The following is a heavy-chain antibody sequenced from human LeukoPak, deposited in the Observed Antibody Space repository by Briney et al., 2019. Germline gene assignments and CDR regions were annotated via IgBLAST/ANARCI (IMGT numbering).Heavy chain of an antibody. Sequence: SETLSLTCVVSGGSLSTHHWSWIRQPPGKGLEWIGYIYYSGSTNYNPSLKSRVTISVDTSKNQFSLKLSSVTAADTAVYYCAREGACCSGGSCYSSSSRGMDVWGQGTTVTVSS. CDR1: GGSLSTHH. D-gene: IGHD2-15*01. V-gene: IGHV4-59*11. CDR3: AREGACCSGGSCYSSSSRGMDV. J-gene: IGHJ6*02. CDR2: IYYSGST.